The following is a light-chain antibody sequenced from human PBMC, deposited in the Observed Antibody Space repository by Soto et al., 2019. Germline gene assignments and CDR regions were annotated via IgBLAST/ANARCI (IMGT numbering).Light chain of an antibody. CDR2: EVT. V-gene: IGLV2-14*01. Sequence: QSVLTQPASVSGSLGQSITISCTGTSSDVGGYNYVSWYQHHPGKDPKVVIFEVTKRPSGVSSRFSGSKSGNTASLTVSGLQAEDEGDYYCSSFTSISTVLFGGGTKVTVL. J-gene: IGLJ2*01. CDR1: SSDVGGYNY. CDR3: SSFTSISTVL.